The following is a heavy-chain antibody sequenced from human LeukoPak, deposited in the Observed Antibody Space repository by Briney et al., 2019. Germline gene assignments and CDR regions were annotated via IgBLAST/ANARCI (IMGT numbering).Heavy chain of an antibody. Sequence: ASVKVSCKASGYSFTGYYMHWVRQAPGQGLEWMGWINPNSGGINYAQKFQGRVTMTRDTSISAAYMELSSLRSDDTAFYYCARERTSGSYSWFDPWGQGTLVTVSS. D-gene: IGHD1-26*01. J-gene: IGHJ5*02. V-gene: IGHV1-2*02. CDR3: ARERTSGSYSWFDP. CDR1: GYSFTGYY. CDR2: INPNSGGI.